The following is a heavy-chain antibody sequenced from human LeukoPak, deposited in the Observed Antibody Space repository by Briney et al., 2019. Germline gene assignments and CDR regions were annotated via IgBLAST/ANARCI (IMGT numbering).Heavy chain of an antibody. J-gene: IGHJ2*01. CDR2: INPSGGST. V-gene: IGHV1-46*01. CDR3: ARARRIVLMVYATDYWYFDL. Sequence: ASVKVSCKVSGYTLTELSMHWVRQAPGQGLEWMGIINPSGGSTSYAQKFQGRVTMTRDTSTSTVYMELSSLRSEDTAVYYCARARRIVLMVYATDYWYFDLWGRGTLVTVSS. D-gene: IGHD2-8*01. CDR1: GYTLTELS.